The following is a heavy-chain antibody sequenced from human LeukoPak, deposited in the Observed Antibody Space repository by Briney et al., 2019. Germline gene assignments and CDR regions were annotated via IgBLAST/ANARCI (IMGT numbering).Heavy chain of an antibody. CDR2: ISSDGNYI. J-gene: IGHJ4*02. CDR3: AGGFGGF. CDR1: GFTVSSNY. Sequence: GGSLRLSCAASGFTVSSNYMSWVRQAPGGGPVWVSRISSDGNYISYADSVRGRFTISRDNAKNTLYLQMSSLRVEDTAVYYCAGGFGGFWGQGTLVTVSS. V-gene: IGHV3-74*01. D-gene: IGHD4-23*01.